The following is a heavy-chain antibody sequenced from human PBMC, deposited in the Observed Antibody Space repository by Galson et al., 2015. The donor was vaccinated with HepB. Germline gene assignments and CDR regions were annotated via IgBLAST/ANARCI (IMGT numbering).Heavy chain of an antibody. CDR1: GFTFSSYP. J-gene: IGHJ4*02. CDR3: ASHIY. CDR2: ISYDGSNK. V-gene: IGHV3-30*04. Sequence: SLRLSCAASGFTFSSYPMHWVRQAPGKGLEWVAVISYDGSNKYYTDSVKGRFTISRDHSKNTLYLQMNSLRPEDTALYYCASHIYWGQGTLVTVSS.